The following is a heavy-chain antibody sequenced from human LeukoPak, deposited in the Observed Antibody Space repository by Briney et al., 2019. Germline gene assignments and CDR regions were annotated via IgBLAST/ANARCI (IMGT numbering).Heavy chain of an antibody. V-gene: IGHV3-48*03. CDR2: ISGSGRTI. CDR1: GFTFSSYE. Sequence: PGGSLRLSCAASGFTFSSYEMNWVRQAPGKGLEWVSYISGSGRTIYYANSVKGRFTISRDNAKNSLHLQMNSLRADDTAVYYCARLDASGLDYWGQGTLVTVSS. J-gene: IGHJ4*02. D-gene: IGHD6-19*01. CDR3: ARLDASGLDY.